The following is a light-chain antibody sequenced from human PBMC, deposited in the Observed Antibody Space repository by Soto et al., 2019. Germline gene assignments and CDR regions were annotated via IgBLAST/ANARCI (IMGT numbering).Light chain of an antibody. V-gene: IGLV6-57*01. CDR1: SGSIASNY. CDR3: QSYGATNQV. CDR2: EDN. Sequence: NFMLTQPHSVSASPGKTVIISCTRSSGSIASNYVQWYQQRPGSSPTTVIYEDNQRPSGVPDRFSGSIDSSSNSASLTISGLETEDEADYFRQSYGATNQVFGGGTKLTVL. J-gene: IGLJ3*02.